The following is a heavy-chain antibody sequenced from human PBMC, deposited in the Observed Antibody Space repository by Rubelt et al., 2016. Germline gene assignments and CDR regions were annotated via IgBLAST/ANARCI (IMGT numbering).Heavy chain of an antibody. CDR2: IYANGNT. CDR3: ISYV. CDR1: GFTFSTFA. V-gene: IGHV3-23*04. Sequence: EVQLVESGGGLIQPGGSLRLSCADSGFTFSTFAMSWVRRAPGKGLEWVSSIYANGNTHYADSMKGRFTISRDNSKNTVFLQMNSLRVDDTAVYYCISYVWGQGTMVTVSS. J-gene: IGHJ3*01.